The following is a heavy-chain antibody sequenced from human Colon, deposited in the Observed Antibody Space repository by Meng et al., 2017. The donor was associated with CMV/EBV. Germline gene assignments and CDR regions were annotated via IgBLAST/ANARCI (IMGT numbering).Heavy chain of an antibody. CDR3: AHSGRDSSGSYYFDY. CDR2: IYWNDDK. CDR1: GFSLSTTGVG. J-gene: IGHJ4*02. D-gene: IGHD3-22*01. Sequence: SGPTLVTPTQTVTLTCTFSGFSLSTTGVGVGWIRQPPGKALEWLALIYWNDDKRYSPSLKSRLTITKDTSKNQVVLTMTNMDPVDTATYYCAHSGRDSSGSYYFDYWGQGTLVTVSS. V-gene: IGHV2-5*01.